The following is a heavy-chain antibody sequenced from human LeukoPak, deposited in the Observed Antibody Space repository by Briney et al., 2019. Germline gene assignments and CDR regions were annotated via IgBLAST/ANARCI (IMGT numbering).Heavy chain of an antibody. CDR3: ARQLSYDFWSSDY. D-gene: IGHD3-3*01. J-gene: IGHJ4*02. V-gene: IGHV1-2*02. CDR2: INPNSGGT. Sequence: ASVKVSCKASGYTFTGYYMHWVRQAPGQGLEWMGWINPNSGGTNYAQKFQGRVTMTRDTSISTDYMELSRLRSDDTAVYYCARQLSYDFWSSDYWGQGTLVTVSS. CDR1: GYTFTGYY.